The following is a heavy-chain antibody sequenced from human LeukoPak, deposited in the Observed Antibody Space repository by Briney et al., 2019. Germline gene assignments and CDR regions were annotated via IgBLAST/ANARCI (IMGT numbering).Heavy chain of an antibody. V-gene: IGHV3-23*01. CDR1: GFTFSSYG. Sequence: GGSLRLSCAASGFTFSSYGMSWVRQAPGKGLEWVSVISGSGGSTYYADSVKGRFTISRDNAKNSLYLQMNSLRAEDTAVYYCATGGITIFGVVTYPNDWGQGTLVTVSS. CDR3: ATGGITIFGVVTYPND. D-gene: IGHD3-3*01. J-gene: IGHJ4*02. CDR2: ISGSGGST.